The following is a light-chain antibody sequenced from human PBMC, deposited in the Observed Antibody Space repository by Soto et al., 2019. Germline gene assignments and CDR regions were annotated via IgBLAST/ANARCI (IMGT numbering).Light chain of an antibody. CDR2: WAS. CDR1: QSILYSSNSKNY. CDR3: QQYFSAPLT. V-gene: IGKV4-1*01. Sequence: DIVMTQSPDSQAVSLGERATISCKSSQSILYSSNSKNYLAWYQQKPGQPPQLLIYWASTRESGVSERFNGGGSGTDFTLTISSLQAEDVAVYYCQQYFSAPLTFGQGTKVEIK. J-gene: IGKJ1*01.